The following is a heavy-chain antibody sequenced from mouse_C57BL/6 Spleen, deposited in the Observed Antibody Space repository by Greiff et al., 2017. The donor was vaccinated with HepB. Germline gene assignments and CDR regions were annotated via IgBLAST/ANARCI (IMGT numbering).Heavy chain of an antibody. CDR3: ARSSIYVWYFDV. V-gene: IGHV1-54*01. CDR1: GYAFTNYL. Sequence: QVQLQQSGAELVRPGTSVKVSCKASGYAFTNYLIEWVKQRPGQGLEWIGVINPGSGGTNYNEKFKGKATLTADKSSSTAYMQLSSLTSEDSAVYFCARSSIYVWYFDVWGTGTTVTVSS. CDR2: INPGSGGT. J-gene: IGHJ1*03. D-gene: IGHD2-12*01.